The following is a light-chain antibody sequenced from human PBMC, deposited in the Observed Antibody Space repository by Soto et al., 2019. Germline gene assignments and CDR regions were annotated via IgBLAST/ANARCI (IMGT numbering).Light chain of an antibody. CDR3: SSYTSTTTRVV. CDR2: DVS. J-gene: IGLJ2*01. V-gene: IGLV2-14*03. CDR1: SSDVGGYNY. Sequence: QSALTQPASVSGSPGQSITISCTGTSSDVGGYNYVSWYQQHPGKAPKLLIYDVSDRPLGVSNRFSGSKSGNTASLTISGLQADDEADYYCSSYTSTTTRVVFGEGTKLTVL.